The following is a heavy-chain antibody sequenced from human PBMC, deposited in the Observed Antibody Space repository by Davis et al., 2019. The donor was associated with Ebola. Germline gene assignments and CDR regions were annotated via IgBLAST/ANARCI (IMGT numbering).Heavy chain of an antibody. J-gene: IGHJ6*02. D-gene: IGHD5-12*01. CDR2: IVVGSGNT. CDR1: GFTFTSSA. CDR3: AASDETWIYYYGMDV. V-gene: IGHV1-58*01. Sequence: SVKVSCKASGFTFTSSAVQWVRQARGQRLEWIGWIVVGSGNTNYAQKFQERVTITRDMSTSTAYMELSSLRSEDTAVYYCAASDETWIYYYGMDVWGQGTTVTVSS.